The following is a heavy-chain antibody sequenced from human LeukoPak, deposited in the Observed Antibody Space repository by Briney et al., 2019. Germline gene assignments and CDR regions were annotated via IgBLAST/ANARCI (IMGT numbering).Heavy chain of an antibody. D-gene: IGHD6-13*01. Sequence: PGGSLRLSCAASGLTFSSYEMNWVRQAPGKGLEWVSYISSSGSTIYYADSVKGRFTISRDNAKNSLYLQMNSLRAEDTAVYYCARGRERQQLVPGGNYWGQGTLVTVSS. CDR1: GLTFSSYE. CDR3: ARGRERQQLVPGGNY. CDR2: ISSSGSTI. J-gene: IGHJ4*02. V-gene: IGHV3-48*03.